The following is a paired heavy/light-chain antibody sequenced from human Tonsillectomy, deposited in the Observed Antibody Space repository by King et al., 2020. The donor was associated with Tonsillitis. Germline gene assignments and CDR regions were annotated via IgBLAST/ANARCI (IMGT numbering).Heavy chain of an antibody. Sequence: QVQLVESGGGEVQPGRSLRLSCAASGFTFSTYPMHWVRQAPGQGLEWVAVISYDGSKKYYADSMEGRFTISRDNSKNTLYLQMNSLVIEDTAVYYCAREVVYSSAFDPWGQGTLVTVSS. J-gene: IGHJ5*02. V-gene: IGHV3-30-3*01. D-gene: IGHD3-22*01. CDR3: AREVVYSSAFDP. CDR2: ISYDGSKK. CDR1: GFTFSTYP.
Light chain of an antibody. J-gene: IGKJ2*01. CDR2: GAS. V-gene: IGKV1-6*01. CDR1: QGITND. CDR3: LQDYNYPRT. Sequence: AIQLTQSPTSLSASVGARVTITCRASQGITNDLGWYQQKPGKAPKLLIYGASSLQSGVPSRFSGSGSGTDFTLTISNLQPEDFATYYCLQDYNYPRTFGQGTKLEIK.